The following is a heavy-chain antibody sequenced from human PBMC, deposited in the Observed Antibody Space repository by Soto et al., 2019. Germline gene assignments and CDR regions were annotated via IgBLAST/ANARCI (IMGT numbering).Heavy chain of an antibody. CDR1: EATFSREP. J-gene: IGHJ4*02. CDR3: ATELGENPASPFDA. Sequence: QVQLVQSGADVKKPGSSVRASSQASEATFSREPLGGVRQAPGQGLEWVGGITPLFGTASYAKKFKGRVTITADESTSTVYMELSSLRSDDTAVYFCATELGENPASPFDAWGQGTLVTVSS. CDR2: ITPLFGTA. D-gene: IGHD3-10*01. V-gene: IGHV1-69*01.